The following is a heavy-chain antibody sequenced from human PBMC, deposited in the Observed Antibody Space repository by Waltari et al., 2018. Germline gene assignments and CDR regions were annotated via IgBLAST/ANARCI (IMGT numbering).Heavy chain of an antibody. Sequence: QVQLQESGPGLVKPSETLSLTCTVSGGSISSYYWSWIRQPPGKGLEWIGYIYYSGSTNYNPALKSRGTISVDTSKNQFSLKLSSVTAADTAVYYCAREPFSVAGFDYWGQGTLVTVSS. CDR3: AREPFSVAGFDY. V-gene: IGHV4-59*01. D-gene: IGHD6-19*01. J-gene: IGHJ4*02. CDR1: GGSISSYY. CDR2: IYYSGST.